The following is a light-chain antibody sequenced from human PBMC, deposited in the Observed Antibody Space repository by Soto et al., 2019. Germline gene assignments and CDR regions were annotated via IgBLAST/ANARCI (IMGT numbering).Light chain of an antibody. CDR3: QEYKTNWA. CDR1: QSISSY. CDR2: AAS. V-gene: IGKV1-39*01. Sequence: DIQMTQSPSSLSASVGGRVTITCRASQSISSYLNWYQQKPGKAPKLLIYAASTLQSGVPSRFSGSGSGTEFTLTITNLQPDDFATYYCQEYKTNWAFGQGTKVDIK. J-gene: IGKJ1*01.